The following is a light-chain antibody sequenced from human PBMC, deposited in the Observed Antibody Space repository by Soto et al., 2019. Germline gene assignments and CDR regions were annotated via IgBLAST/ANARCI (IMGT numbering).Light chain of an antibody. Sequence: QSVLTQPPSASGTPGQRVTISCSGSSSNIGSNYVYWYQQLPGTAPKLLIYRNNQRPSGVPDRFSGSKSGTSASLAISGLRSEDEADYYCAAWDDSLRGRDVVFGGGTKVTVL. CDR3: AAWDDSLRGRDVV. V-gene: IGLV1-47*01. J-gene: IGLJ2*01. CDR1: SSNIGSNY. CDR2: RNN.